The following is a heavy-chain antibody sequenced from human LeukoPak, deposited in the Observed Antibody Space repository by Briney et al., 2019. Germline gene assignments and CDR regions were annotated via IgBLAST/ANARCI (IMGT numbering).Heavy chain of an antibody. Sequence: AETLSLTCTVSGYSISSGHSGGWIRQPPGKGLEWIGSIYGSGTPYYDPRLRSRVSISADTSKHHFSLELSSVTAADTAVYYWASVGGGSPYWGQGTLVAVS. CDR1: GYSISSGHS. CDR2: IYGSGTP. CDR3: ASVGGGSPY. D-gene: IGHD3-16*01. J-gene: IGHJ4*02. V-gene: IGHV4-38-2*02.